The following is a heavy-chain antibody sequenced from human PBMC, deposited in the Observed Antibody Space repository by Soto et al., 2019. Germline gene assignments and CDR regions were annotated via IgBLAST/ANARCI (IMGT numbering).Heavy chain of an antibody. CDR3: ARGRYGYNCVGDW. J-gene: IGHJ4*02. CDR2: INIDGSST. Sequence: EVQLVESGGGLVQPGGSLRLSCAASGFTLSSYGMHWVRQAPGKGLVWISRINIDGSSTSYADSVKGRFTISRDNAKNTLYRQVDSLRAEDTAVYYCARGRYGYNCVGDWWGQGTLVTVSS. V-gene: IGHV3-74*01. CDR1: GFTLSSYG. D-gene: IGHD5-12*01.